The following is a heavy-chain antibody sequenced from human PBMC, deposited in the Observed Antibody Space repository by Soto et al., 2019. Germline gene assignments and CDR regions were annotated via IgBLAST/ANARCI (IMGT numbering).Heavy chain of an antibody. D-gene: IGHD1-1*01. CDR2: VYYSGSS. CDR3: ARWNDGTHDS. Sequence: QLLESGPGLVKPSETLSLTCRVSGGSIRGTNYYWAWIRQPPGRGLEWIGSVYYSGSSYYNPSLKSRATISVDTSKSQFSLNLRSVTAADTAIYYCARWNDGTHDSWGLGTLVTVSS. J-gene: IGHJ5*01. V-gene: IGHV4-39*01. CDR1: GGSIRGTNYY.